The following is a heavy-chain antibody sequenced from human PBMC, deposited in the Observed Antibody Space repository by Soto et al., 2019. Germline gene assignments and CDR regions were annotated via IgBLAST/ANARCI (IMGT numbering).Heavy chain of an antibody. CDR3: ATMFDIVVVVAATPGPDFDY. V-gene: IGHV3-23*01. CDR2: ISGSGGST. D-gene: IGHD2-15*01. J-gene: IGHJ4*02. Sequence: GGSLRLSCAASGFTFSSYAMSWVRQAPGKGLEWVSAISGSGGSTYYADSVKGRFTISRDNSKNTLYLQMNSLRAEDTAVYYCATMFDIVVVVAATPGPDFDYWGQGTLVTVSS. CDR1: GFTFSSYA.